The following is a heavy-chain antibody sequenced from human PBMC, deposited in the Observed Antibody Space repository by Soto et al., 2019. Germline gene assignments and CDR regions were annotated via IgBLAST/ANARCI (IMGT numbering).Heavy chain of an antibody. D-gene: IGHD6-19*01. CDR1: GFTFSSFS. CDR2: ISYYGITK. J-gene: IGHJ4*02. V-gene: IGHV3-30-3*01. Sequence: VQLEESGGGVVPPGRSLSLSCAASGFTFSSFSFHWVRQAPGKGLEWLALISYYGITKYNPDTVKGRFIISRDKSKNTLYLQLNSLRHEDTAVYDCASTTTVAGTPEFDYWGQGTLVTVSS. CDR3: ASTTTVAGTPEFDY.